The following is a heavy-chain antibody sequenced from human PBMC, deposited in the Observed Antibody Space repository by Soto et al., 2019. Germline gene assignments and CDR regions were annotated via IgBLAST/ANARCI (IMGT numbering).Heavy chain of an antibody. CDR3: ARDRVLMVYAEHYYYYGMDV. CDR1: GFTFSSYA. CDR2: ISYDGSNK. V-gene: IGHV3-30-3*01. D-gene: IGHD2-8*01. Sequence: QVQLVESGGGVVQPGRSLRLSCAASGFTFSSYAMHWVRQAPGKGLEWVAVISYDGSNKYYADSVKGRFTIFRDNSKNTLYLQMNSLRAEDTAVYYCARDRVLMVYAEHYYYYGMDVWGQGTTVTVSS. J-gene: IGHJ6*02.